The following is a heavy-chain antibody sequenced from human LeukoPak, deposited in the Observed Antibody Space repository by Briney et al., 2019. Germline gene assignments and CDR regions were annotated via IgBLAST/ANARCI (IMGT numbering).Heavy chain of an antibody. CDR2: INAGNGNT. CDR1: GYTFTIYA. D-gene: IGHD6-13*01. V-gene: IGHV1-3*01. CDR3: ARPSIAAAGISFDY. J-gene: IGHJ4*02. Sequence: GASVKVSFKASGYTFTIYAMHWVRQAPGQRGERMGWINAGNGNTKYSQKFQGRVTITRDTSASTAYMELSSLRSEDTAVYYCARPSIAAAGISFDYWGQGTLVTVSS.